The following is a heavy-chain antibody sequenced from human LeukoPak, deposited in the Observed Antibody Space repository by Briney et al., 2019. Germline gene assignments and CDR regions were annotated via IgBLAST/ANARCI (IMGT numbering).Heavy chain of an antibody. D-gene: IGHD2-15*01. CDR3: ARDAAGPDY. V-gene: IGHV3-21*01. J-gene: IGHJ4*02. Sequence: GGSLRLSCAASGFTFSSYSMNWVRQAPGKGLEWVSSISSSSSYISYADSVKGRFTISRDNAKNSLYLQMNSLRAEDTAVYYCARDAAGPDYWGQGTLVTVSS. CDR2: ISSSSSYI. CDR1: GFTFSSYS.